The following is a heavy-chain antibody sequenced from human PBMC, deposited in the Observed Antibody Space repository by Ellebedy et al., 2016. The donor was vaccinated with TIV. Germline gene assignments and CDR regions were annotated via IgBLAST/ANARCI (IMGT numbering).Heavy chain of an antibody. CDR2: MSYRGSS. D-gene: IGHD2-15*01. Sequence: SETLSLXXSVSGGSISSNTYYWGWIRQPPGKGLEWIGSMSYRGSSYYKSSLKSRVTISIDTSKKQFSLKLSSVTAADTAVYYCARSRFVFTGRADNWFDSWGQGTLVTVSS. V-gene: IGHV4-39*07. CDR1: GGSISSNTYY. J-gene: IGHJ5*01. CDR3: ARSRFVFTGRADNWFDS.